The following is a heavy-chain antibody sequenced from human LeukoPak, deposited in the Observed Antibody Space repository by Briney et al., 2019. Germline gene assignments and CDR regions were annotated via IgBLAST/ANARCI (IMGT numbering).Heavy chain of an antibody. CDR3: ARESDYGYYFDY. Sequence: SETLSLTCTVSGGSISSYYWSWLRQPPGKGLEWIGYIYYSGSTNYNPSLKSRVTISVDTSKNQFSLKLSSVTAADTAVYYCARESDYGYYFDYWGQGTLVTVSS. D-gene: IGHD3-16*01. V-gene: IGHV4-59*01. CDR1: GGSISSYY. CDR2: IYYSGST. J-gene: IGHJ4*02.